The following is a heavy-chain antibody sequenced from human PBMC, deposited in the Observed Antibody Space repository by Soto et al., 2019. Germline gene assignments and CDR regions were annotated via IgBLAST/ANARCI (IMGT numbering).Heavy chain of an antibody. Sequence: QVQLVESGGGVVQPGRSLRLSCAASGFTFSSYGMHWVRQAPGKGLEWVAVISYDGSNKYYADSVKGRFTISRDNSKNTLYLQMNSLRAEDRAVYYCAKAGPRLYYYDSSGYWADAFDIWGQGTMVTVSS. J-gene: IGHJ3*02. CDR1: GFTFSSYG. V-gene: IGHV3-30*18. CDR2: ISYDGSNK. D-gene: IGHD3-22*01. CDR3: AKAGPRLYYYDSSGYWADAFDI.